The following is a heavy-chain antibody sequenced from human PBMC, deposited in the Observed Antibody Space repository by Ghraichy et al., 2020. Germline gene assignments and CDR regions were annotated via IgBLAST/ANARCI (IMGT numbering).Heavy chain of an antibody. CDR3: ARDSRKDDSNFVDYFDS. Sequence: SETLSLTCTVSGVSMTSDTYSWTWIRQFPGNALEWIGNISYSWSTSYNPSLKSRVTISVDTSKNQFSLHLTSVTAADTAVYFCARDSRKDDSNFVDYFDSWGQGTLVTVSS. D-gene: IGHD5-24*01. CDR1: GVSMTSDTYS. CDR2: ISYSWST. V-gene: IGHV4-31*03. J-gene: IGHJ4*02.